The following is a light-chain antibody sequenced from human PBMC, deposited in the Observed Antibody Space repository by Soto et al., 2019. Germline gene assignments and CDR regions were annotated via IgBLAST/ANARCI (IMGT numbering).Light chain of an antibody. CDR2: EVN. V-gene: IGLV2-14*01. J-gene: IGLJ1*01. CDR1: SSDVGNYNY. CDR3: SSYTSTTTPYV. Sequence: QSVLTQPASVSGSPGQSITISCTGTSSDVGNYNYVSWYQLHPGKAPKLMISEVNNRPSGVSNRFSGSKSGNTASLTISGLQAEDEADYYCSSYTSTTTPYVFGTGTK.